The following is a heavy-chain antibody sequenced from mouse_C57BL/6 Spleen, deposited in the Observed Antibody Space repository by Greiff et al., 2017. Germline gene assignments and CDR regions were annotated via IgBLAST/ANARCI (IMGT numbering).Heavy chain of an antibody. D-gene: IGHD1-1*02. CDR3: TRDYYGKGWYFDV. Sequence: EVMLVESGEGLVKPGGSLKLSCAASGFTFSSYAMSWVRQTPEKRLEWVAYISSGGDYIYYADTVKGLFTISRDNARNTLYLQMSSLKSEDTAMYYCTRDYYGKGWYFDVWGTGTTVTVSS. CDR1: GFTFSSYA. J-gene: IGHJ1*03. V-gene: IGHV5-9-1*02. CDR2: ISSGGDYI.